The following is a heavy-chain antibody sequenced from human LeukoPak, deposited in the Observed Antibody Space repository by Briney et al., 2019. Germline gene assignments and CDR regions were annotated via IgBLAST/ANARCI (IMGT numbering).Heavy chain of an antibody. CDR2: ISGGSDVI. CDR1: GFTFSSYA. J-gene: IGHJ4*02. D-gene: IGHD1-26*01. Sequence: GGSLRLSCAASGFTFSSYAMGWVRQAPGKGLEWVSSISGGSDVILYSDSVKGRFTISRDNSRNTLYLQMNSLGAEDTAVYHCAKRSTPGTYYFDYWGPGTLVTVSS. CDR3: AKRSTPGTYYFDY. V-gene: IGHV3-23*01.